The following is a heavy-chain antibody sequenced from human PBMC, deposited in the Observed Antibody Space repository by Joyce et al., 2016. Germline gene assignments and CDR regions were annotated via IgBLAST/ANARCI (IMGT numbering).Heavy chain of an antibody. D-gene: IGHD1-14*01. CDR1: GGDFSNYT. CDR2: IIPVFGAA. CDR3: ARGGTSSDHYFFYTLDV. Sequence: QVLLVQSGAAVKRPGSSLRVSCTSSGGDFSNYTVNWVRQAPGQRLEWMGGIIPVFGAAKYAEDFQGRVTLTADQSTRTAYLELSSLTSADTAVYYCARGGTSSDHYFFYTLDVWGPGTTVIVSS. J-gene: IGHJ6*02. V-gene: IGHV1-69*12.